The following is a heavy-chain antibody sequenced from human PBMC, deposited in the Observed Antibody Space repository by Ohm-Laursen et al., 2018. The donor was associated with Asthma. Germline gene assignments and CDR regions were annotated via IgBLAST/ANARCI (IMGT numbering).Heavy chain of an antibody. CDR1: GGSISSGDYY. D-gene: IGHD6-6*01. Sequence: SQTLSLTCTVSGGSISSGDYYWSWIRQPPGKGLEWIGEINHSGSTNYNPSLKSRVTISVDTSKNQFSLKLSSVTAADTAVYYCARGSWIAARPRFDYWGQGTLVTVSS. CDR3: ARGSWIAARPRFDY. V-gene: IGHV4-30-4*01. CDR2: INHSGST. J-gene: IGHJ4*02.